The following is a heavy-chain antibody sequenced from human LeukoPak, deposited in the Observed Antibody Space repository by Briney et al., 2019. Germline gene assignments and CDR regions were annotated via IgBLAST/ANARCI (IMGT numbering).Heavy chain of an antibody. CDR2: INHSGST. CDR1: GGSFSGYY. J-gene: IGHJ4*02. D-gene: IGHD5-12*01. V-gene: IGHV4-34*01. CDR3: ARGGSGYDLYFDY. Sequence: SKTLSLTCAVYGGSFSGYYWSWIRPPPGKGVDWIGEINHSGSTNYNPSLKSRVTISVDTSKNQFSLNVSSVTAADTAVDYCARGGSGYDLYFDYWGQGTLVTVSS.